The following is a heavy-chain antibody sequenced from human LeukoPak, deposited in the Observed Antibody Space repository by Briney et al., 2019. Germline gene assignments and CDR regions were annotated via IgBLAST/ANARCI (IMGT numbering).Heavy chain of an antibody. Sequence: GGSLRLSCAASGFTFSSYSMNWVRQAPGKGLEWVSYINIISSGIYYGDSVKGRFTISTDNAKNSVYLQMNSLRDEDTAVYYCARDRAYAFDNWGQGTMVTVSS. J-gene: IGHJ3*02. CDR2: INIISSGI. CDR1: GFTFSSYS. V-gene: IGHV3-48*02. CDR3: ARDRAYAFDN. D-gene: IGHD3-10*01.